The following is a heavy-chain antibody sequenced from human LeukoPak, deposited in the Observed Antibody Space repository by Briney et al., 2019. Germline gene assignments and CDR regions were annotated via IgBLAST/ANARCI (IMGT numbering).Heavy chain of an antibody. D-gene: IGHD4-23*01. CDR1: GFTFSSHA. V-gene: IGHV3-23*01. CDR2: ISVSGDST. J-gene: IGHJ4*02. Sequence: GGSLRLSCAASGFTFSSHALSWVRQAPGKGLEWVSAISVSGDSTYYADSVKGRFTISRDNSKNTLFLQMNSLRPEDTAVYYCAKHHYGGNSEYDCWGQGTLVTVSS. CDR3: AKHHYGGNSEYDC.